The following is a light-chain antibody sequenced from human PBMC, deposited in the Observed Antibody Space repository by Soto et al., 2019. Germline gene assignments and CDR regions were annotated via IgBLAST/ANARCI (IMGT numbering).Light chain of an antibody. CDR2: DVS. Sequence: QSVLTHPASVSGSPGQSITISFTGTSSDVGGYNYVCWYQQDPGKAPKLMIYDVSNRPSGVSNRFSGSKSGNTASLTISGLQAEDEAEYYCSSYTDNDTYVFGGGTKVTVL. V-gene: IGLV2-14*01. CDR3: SSYTDNDTYV. J-gene: IGLJ1*01. CDR1: SSDVGGYNY.